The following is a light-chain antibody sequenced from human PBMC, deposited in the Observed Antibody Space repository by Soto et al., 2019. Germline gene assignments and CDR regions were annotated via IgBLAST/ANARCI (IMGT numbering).Light chain of an antibody. J-gene: IGKJ2*01. CDR1: QSVYNSNDKNY. CDR3: QQYHSTPST. CDR2: WAS. V-gene: IGKV4-1*01. Sequence: DIVMTQSPDSLTVSLGERATINCKSSQSVYNSNDKNYLAWYQQKPGQPPKLLLYWASTRESGVPDRFSGSGSGTDFTLTISTPQAADVAVYYCQQYHSTPSTFGQGTKLEIK.